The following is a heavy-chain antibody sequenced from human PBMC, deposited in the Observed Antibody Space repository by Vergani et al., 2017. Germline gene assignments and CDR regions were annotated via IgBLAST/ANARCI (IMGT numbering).Heavy chain of an antibody. Sequence: QLQLQESGPGLVKPSETLSLTCTVSGGSISSSSYYWGWIRQPPGKGLEWIGSIYYSGSTYYNPSLKSRVTISVDTSKNQFSLKLSSVTAADTAVYYCARDSYYGDNWFDPWGQGTLVTVSS. D-gene: IGHD4-17*01. J-gene: IGHJ5*02. V-gene: IGHV4-39*02. CDR1: GGSISSSSYY. CDR3: ARDSYYGDNWFDP. CDR2: IYYSGST.